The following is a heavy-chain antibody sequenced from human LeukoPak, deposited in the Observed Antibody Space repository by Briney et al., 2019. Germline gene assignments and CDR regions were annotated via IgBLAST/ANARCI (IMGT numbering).Heavy chain of an antibody. CDR3: ARDGANDYGDYGVCDY. CDR1: GFTFSSYA. Sequence: PGGSLRLSCAASGFTFSSYAMHWVRQAPGKGLEWVAVISYDGSNKYYADSVKGRFTISRDNSKNTLYLQMNSLRAEDTAVYYCARDGANDYGDYGVCDYWGQGTLVTVSS. V-gene: IGHV3-30*04. CDR2: ISYDGSNK. J-gene: IGHJ4*02. D-gene: IGHD4-17*01.